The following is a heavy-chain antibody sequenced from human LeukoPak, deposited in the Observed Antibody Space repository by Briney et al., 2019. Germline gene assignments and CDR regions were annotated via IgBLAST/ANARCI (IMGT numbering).Heavy chain of an antibody. CDR2: ISGSGGST. CDR1: GFTFSSYA. J-gene: IGHJ3*02. Sequence: GGSLRLSCAASGFTFSSYAMSWVRQAPGKGLEWVSAISGSGGSTYYADSVKGRFTISRDNSKNTLYLQMNSLRAEDTAVYYCAKDPSYLAYDFWSGYPDAFDIWGQGTMVTVSS. CDR3: AKDPSYLAYDFWSGYPDAFDI. V-gene: IGHV3-23*01. D-gene: IGHD3-3*01.